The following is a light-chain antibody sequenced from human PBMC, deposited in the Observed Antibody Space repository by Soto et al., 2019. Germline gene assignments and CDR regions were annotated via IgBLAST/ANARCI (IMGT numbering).Light chain of an antibody. Sequence: EIVMTQSPATLSVSAGERATLSCRARQSVRSNLAWYQQKPGQAPRLLIYGASSRATGIPDRFSGSGSGTEFTLTISSLQSEDFAVYYCQQYNNWPPKTFGQGTKVDIK. J-gene: IGKJ1*01. CDR1: QSVRSN. V-gene: IGKV3D-15*01. CDR2: GAS. CDR3: QQYNNWPPKT.